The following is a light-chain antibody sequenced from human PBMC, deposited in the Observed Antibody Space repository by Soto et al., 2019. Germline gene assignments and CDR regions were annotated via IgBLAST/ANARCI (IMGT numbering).Light chain of an antibody. CDR2: AAS. Sequence: IQLTQSPSSLSASVGDRVTITCWASQGISSYLAWYQQKPGKAPKLLTYAASTLQSGVPSRFGGSGSGTDFTLTISSLQPEDFATYYCQQLNSYPLTFGGGPKVDIK. CDR1: QGISSY. CDR3: QQLNSYPLT. J-gene: IGKJ4*01. V-gene: IGKV1-9*01.